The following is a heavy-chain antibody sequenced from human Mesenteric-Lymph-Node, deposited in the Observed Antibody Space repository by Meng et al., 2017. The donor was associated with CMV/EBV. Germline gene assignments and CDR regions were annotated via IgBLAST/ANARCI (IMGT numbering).Heavy chain of an antibody. CDR2: INHSGRST. Sequence: SETLSLTCDLYGGSFTGYYWSWIRQPPGKGLEWIGDINHSGRSTNYSPSLKTRVTISIDTSKNQFSLKLTSATAADTAVYWCARHSSSGWYYWFDSWGQGTLVTVSS. J-gene: IGHJ5*01. CDR3: ARHSSSGWYYWFDS. CDR1: GGSFTGYY. V-gene: IGHV4-34*01. D-gene: IGHD6-19*01.